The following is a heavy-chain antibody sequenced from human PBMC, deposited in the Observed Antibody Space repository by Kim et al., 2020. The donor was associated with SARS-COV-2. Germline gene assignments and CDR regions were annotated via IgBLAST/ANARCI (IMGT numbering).Heavy chain of an antibody. V-gene: IGHV4-39*01. CDR2: IYYSGST. J-gene: IGHJ4*02. D-gene: IGHD3-22*01. CDR1: GGSISSSSYY. CDR3: ARLPRDSSGYYYGPFDY. Sequence: SETLSLTCTVSGGSISSSSYYWGWIRQPPGKGLEWIGSIYYSGSTYYNPSLKSRVTIPVDTSKNQFSLKLSSVTAADTAVYYCARLPRDSSGYYYGPFDYWGQGTLVTVSS.